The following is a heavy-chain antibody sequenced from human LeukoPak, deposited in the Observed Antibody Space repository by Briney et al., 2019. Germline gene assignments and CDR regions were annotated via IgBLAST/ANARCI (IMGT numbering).Heavy chain of an antibody. CDR2: VDPEDGET. Sequence: ASVKISCKASGYTFTDYYMDWVQQAPGKGLEWMGRVDPEDGETIYAEKFQGRVTITADTSTDTAYMELSSLRSEDTAVYYCATFTGLCGSSTSCYSTAFDYWGQGTLVTVSS. J-gene: IGHJ4*02. D-gene: IGHD2-2*01. CDR1: GYTFTDYY. CDR3: ATFTGLCGSSTSCYSTAFDY. V-gene: IGHV1-69-2*01.